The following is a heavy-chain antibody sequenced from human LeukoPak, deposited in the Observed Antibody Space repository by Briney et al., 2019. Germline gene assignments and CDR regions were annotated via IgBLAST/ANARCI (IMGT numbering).Heavy chain of an antibody. J-gene: IGHJ4*02. CDR3: AKHLFWFGEFSNFDY. V-gene: IGHV3-23*01. Sequence: GGSLRLSCAASGFTFSNAWMSWVRQAPGKGLEWVSAISGSGGSTYYADSVKGRFTISRDNSKNTLYLQMNSLRAEDTAVYYCAKHLFWFGEFSNFDYWGQGTPVTVSS. D-gene: IGHD3-10*01. CDR1: GFTFSNAW. CDR2: ISGSGGST.